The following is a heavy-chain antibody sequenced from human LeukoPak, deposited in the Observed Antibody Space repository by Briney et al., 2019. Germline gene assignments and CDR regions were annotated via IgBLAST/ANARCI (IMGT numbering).Heavy chain of an antibody. Sequence: GGSLRLSCAASGFTFSSYEMNWVRQAPGKGLEWVSYISSSGSTIYYADSVKGRFTISRDNAKNSLYLQMSSLRAEDTAVYYCATCTSCYVWNGGFDPWGQGTLVTVSS. V-gene: IGHV3-48*03. J-gene: IGHJ5*02. D-gene: IGHD2-2*01. CDR3: ATCTSCYVWNGGFDP. CDR2: ISSSGSTI. CDR1: GFTFSSYE.